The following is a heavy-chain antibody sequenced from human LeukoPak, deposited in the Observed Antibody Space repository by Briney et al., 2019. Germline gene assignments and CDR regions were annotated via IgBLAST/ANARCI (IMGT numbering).Heavy chain of an antibody. CDR1: GGSISSYF. CDR3: ARTTVTVWDY. J-gene: IGHJ4*02. CDR2: ISYTGST. Sequence: PSETLSLTCTVSGGSISSYFWSWIRQPPGKGLEWIGYISYTGSTNYNPSLKSRVTISVGTSKNQFSLKLSSVTAADTAVYFCARTTVTVWDYWGRGTLVTVSS. V-gene: IGHV4-59*08. D-gene: IGHD4-17*01.